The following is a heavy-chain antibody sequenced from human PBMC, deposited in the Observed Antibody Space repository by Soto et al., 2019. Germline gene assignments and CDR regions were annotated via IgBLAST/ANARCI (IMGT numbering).Heavy chain of an antibody. V-gene: IGHV3-23*01. Sequence: GGSLRLSCAASGFTFSSYSMNWVRQAPGKGLEWVSAISYGGGTTYYADSVKGRFTISRDNSKNTLYLQMNSLRAEDTAVYYCARKHGDYIDYWGQGTLVTVSS. J-gene: IGHJ4*02. CDR1: GFTFSSYS. D-gene: IGHD2-8*01. CDR3: ARKHGDYIDY. CDR2: ISYGGGTT.